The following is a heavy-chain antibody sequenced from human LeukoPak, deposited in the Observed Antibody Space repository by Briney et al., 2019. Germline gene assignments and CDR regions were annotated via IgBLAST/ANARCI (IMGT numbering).Heavy chain of an antibody. CDR2: INHSGST. Sequence: PSETLSLTCTVSGGSISSYYWSWIRQPPGKGLEWIGEINHSGSTNYNPSLKSRVTISVDTSKNQFSLKLSSVTAADTAVYYCARSGYCSGGGCYLGHWFDPWGQGTLVTVSS. J-gene: IGHJ5*02. CDR1: GGSISSYY. D-gene: IGHD2-15*01. V-gene: IGHV4-34*01. CDR3: ARSGYCSGGGCYLGHWFDP.